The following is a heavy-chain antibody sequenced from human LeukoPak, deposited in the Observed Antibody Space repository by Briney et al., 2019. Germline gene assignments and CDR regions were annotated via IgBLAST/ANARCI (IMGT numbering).Heavy chain of an antibody. V-gene: IGHV4-34*01. CDR1: GGSFSGYY. J-gene: IGHJ6*03. Sequence: SETLSLTYAVYGGSFSGYYWSWIRQAPGKGLEWIGEINHSGSTNYNPSLKSRVTISVDTSKNQFSLKLSSVTAADTAVYYCARGPEVGAKAFYYYYYMDVWGKGTTVTVSS. CDR3: ARGPEVGAKAFYYYYYMDV. CDR2: INHSGST. D-gene: IGHD1-26*01.